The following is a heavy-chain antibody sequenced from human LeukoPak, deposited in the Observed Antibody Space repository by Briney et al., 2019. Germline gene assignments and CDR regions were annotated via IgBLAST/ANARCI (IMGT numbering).Heavy chain of an antibody. CDR2: ISGSGTTI. V-gene: IGHV3-23*01. CDR1: GFSFTSYA. CDR3: AKEINHQWLVPLDAFDI. D-gene: IGHD6-19*01. J-gene: IGHJ3*02. Sequence: PGGSLRLSRAASGFSFTSYAMSWVRQAPGKGLDWVSGISGSGTTIYYADSAKGRFTISRDNSKNTLYLQMNSLRAEDTAVYYCAKEINHQWLVPLDAFDIWGQGTMVTVSS.